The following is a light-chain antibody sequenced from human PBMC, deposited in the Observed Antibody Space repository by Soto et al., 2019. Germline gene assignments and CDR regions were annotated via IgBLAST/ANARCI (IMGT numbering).Light chain of an antibody. V-gene: IGLV2-23*01. CDR2: EDS. Sequence: QSVLTQPASVSGSPGQSITISCTGTSSDVGSYNLVSWYQQHPGKAPKLMIYEDSKRPSGVSNRFSGSKSGNTASLTISGLQAEDEADYYCCSFAGYSSYVFGTGTKLTVL. CDR1: SSDVGSYNL. J-gene: IGLJ1*01. CDR3: CSFAGYSSYV.